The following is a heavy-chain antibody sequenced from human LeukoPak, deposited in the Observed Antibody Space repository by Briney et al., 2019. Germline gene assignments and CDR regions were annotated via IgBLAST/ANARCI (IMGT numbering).Heavy chain of an antibody. D-gene: IGHD3-22*01. CDR3: ARVAMAENYYDSSGYFDY. Sequence: PSETLSLTCTVSGDSISSYYWSWIRQPPGKGLEWIGYIYYDGSTNYNPSLKSRVTISVDTSKNQFSLKLSSVTAADTAVCYCARVAMAENYYDSSGYFDYWGQGTLVTVSS. V-gene: IGHV4-59*01. J-gene: IGHJ4*02. CDR1: GDSISSYY. CDR2: IYYDGST.